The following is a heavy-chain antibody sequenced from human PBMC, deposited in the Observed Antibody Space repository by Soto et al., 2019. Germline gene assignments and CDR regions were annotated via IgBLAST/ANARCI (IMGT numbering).Heavy chain of an antibody. D-gene: IGHD2-8*01. Sequence: EVQLVESGGGLVKPGGSLRPSCAASGFTFSSYSMNWVRQAPGKGLEWVSSISSSSSYIYYADSVKGRFTISRDNAKNSLYLQMNSLRAEDTAVYYCAGDAPDCTNGVCAYYGMDVWGQGTTVTVSS. CDR1: GFTFSSYS. V-gene: IGHV3-21*01. CDR3: AGDAPDCTNGVCAYYGMDV. CDR2: ISSSSSYI. J-gene: IGHJ6*02.